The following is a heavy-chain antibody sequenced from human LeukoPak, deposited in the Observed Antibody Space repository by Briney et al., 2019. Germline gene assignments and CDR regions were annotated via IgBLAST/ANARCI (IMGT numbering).Heavy chain of an antibody. D-gene: IGHD2-8*01. CDR2: IFYSGST. Sequence: PSETLPLTCTVSSGSISTSNYYWGWVRQPPGKALEWIGNIFYSGSTYYNPSLKSRVTISVDTSKNQFSLKLSSVTAADTAVYYCARQAQYDTFDYWGQGTLVTVSS. V-gene: IGHV4-39*01. CDR1: SGSISTSNYY. J-gene: IGHJ4*02. CDR3: ARQAQYDTFDY.